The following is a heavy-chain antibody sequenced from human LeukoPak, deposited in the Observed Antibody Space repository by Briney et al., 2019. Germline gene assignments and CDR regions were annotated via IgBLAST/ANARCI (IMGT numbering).Heavy chain of an antibody. CDR2: ISSSGSTI. D-gene: IGHD1-1*01. CDR3: ASELERRPDAPYYYYGMDV. J-gene: IGHJ6*02. CDR1: GFTFSDYY. V-gene: IGHV3-11*01. Sequence: GSLRLSCAASGFTFSDYYMSWIRQAPGKGLEWVSYISSSGSTIYYADSVKGRFTISRDNAKNSLYLQMNSLRAEDTAVYYCASELERRPDAPYYYYGMDVWGQGTTVTVSS.